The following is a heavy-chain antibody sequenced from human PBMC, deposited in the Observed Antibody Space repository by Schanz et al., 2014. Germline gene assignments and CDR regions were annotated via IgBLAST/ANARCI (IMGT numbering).Heavy chain of an antibody. D-gene: IGHD6-13*01. CDR1: GYTFTSYG. V-gene: IGHV1-18*01. CDR2: ISAYNGHT. Sequence: QVQLVQSGGEVKKPGASVKVSCKASGYTFTSYGITWVRQAPGQGLEWMGWISAYNGHTTYAQKFQGRVTMTRDTSTSTVYMELSSLRSEDTAVYYCARDGEAAAGCDYWGQGTLVTVSS. CDR3: ARDGEAAAGCDY. J-gene: IGHJ4*02.